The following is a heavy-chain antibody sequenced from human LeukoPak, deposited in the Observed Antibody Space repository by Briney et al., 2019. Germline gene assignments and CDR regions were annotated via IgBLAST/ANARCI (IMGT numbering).Heavy chain of an antibody. D-gene: IGHD3-22*01. V-gene: IGHV3-23*01. CDR1: GFTFSSYA. CDR2: ISGSGGST. J-gene: IGHJ4*02. CDR3: AKVSAMIVVVSKHFDY. Sequence: GGSLRLSCAASGFTFSSYAMSWVRQAPGQGLEWVSAISGSGGSTYYADSVKGRFAISRDNSKNTLYPQMNSLRAEDTAVYYCAKVSAMIVVVSKHFDYWGQGTLVTVSS.